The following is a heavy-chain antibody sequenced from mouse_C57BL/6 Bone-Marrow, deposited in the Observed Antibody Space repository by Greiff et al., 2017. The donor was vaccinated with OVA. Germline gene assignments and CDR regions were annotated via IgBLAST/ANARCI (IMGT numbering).Heavy chain of an antibody. Sequence: QVQLKESGAGLVRPGASVTLSCKASGYTFTDYEMPWVRQTPVHGLEWIGSIAPETGGTAYNQNVKGKAILTADKSSSTAYMELRSLTSEDSAVYYCTRDVNWSWFAYWGQGTLVTVSA. CDR2: IAPETGGT. CDR3: TRDVNWSWFAY. D-gene: IGHD4-1*01. CDR1: GYTFTDYE. V-gene: IGHV1-15*01. J-gene: IGHJ3*01.